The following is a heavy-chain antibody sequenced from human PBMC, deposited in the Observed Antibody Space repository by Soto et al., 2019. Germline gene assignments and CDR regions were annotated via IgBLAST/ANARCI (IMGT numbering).Heavy chain of an antibody. CDR2: IKYDATST. CDR1: GCTLNNYW. J-gene: IGHJ4*02. CDR3: ARGALGSYYFDY. V-gene: IGHV3-74*01. Sequence: EVQLVESGGGLFQPGGSLRLSCAASGCTLNNYWIHWVRQAPGKGLVWVSRIKYDATSTNYADSVKGRFSISRDNAKNTVYLQMSSLRGDDTAVYYCARGALGSYYFDYWGQGTLVTVSS. D-gene: IGHD3-16*01.